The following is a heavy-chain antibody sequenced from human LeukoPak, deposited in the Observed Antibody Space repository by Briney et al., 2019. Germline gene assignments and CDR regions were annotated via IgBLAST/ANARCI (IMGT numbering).Heavy chain of an antibody. Sequence: GGSLGLSCAASGFTFSTYWMSWVRQAPGKGLEWVANIKQDGSEKYYADSVKGRFTISRDNAKNSLYLQMNSLRAEDTAIYYCARYNWNYHSSGYWGQGTLVTVSS. CDR2: IKQDGSEK. V-gene: IGHV3-7*05. CDR3: ARYNWNYHSSGY. CDR1: GFTFSTYW. J-gene: IGHJ4*02. D-gene: IGHD1-7*01.